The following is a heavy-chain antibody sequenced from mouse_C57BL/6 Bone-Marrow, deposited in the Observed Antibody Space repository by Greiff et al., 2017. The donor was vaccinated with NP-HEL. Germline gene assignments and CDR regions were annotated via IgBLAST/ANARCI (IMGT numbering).Heavy chain of an antibody. CDR1: GFTFSDYG. CDR2: ISSGSSTI. J-gene: IGHJ4*01. Sequence: EVKLVESGGGLVKPGGSLKLSCAASGFTFSDYGMHWVRQAPEKGLEWVAYISSGSSTIYYADTVKGRFTISRDTAKNTLFLHMTSLRSEDTAMYYCARGYRGLYYYAMDYWGQGTSVTVTS. V-gene: IGHV5-17*01. CDR3: ARGYRGLYYYAMDY. D-gene: IGHD2-12*01.